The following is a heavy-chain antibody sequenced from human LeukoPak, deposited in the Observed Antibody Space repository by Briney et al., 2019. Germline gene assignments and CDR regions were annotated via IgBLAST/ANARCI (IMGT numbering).Heavy chain of an antibody. Sequence: PSETLSLTCTVSGGSISSSSYYWGWIRQPPGKGLEWIGSIYYSGSTYYNPSLKSRVTISVDTSKNQFSLKLSSVTAADTAVYYCARDGKSSVAGSDYWGQGTLVTVSS. CDR1: GGSISSSSYY. CDR2: IYYSGST. V-gene: IGHV4-39*07. D-gene: IGHD6-19*01. CDR3: ARDGKSSVAGSDY. J-gene: IGHJ4*02.